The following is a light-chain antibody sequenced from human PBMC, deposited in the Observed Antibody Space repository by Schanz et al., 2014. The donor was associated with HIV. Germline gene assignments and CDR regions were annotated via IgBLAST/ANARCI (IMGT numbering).Light chain of an antibody. CDR2: DVN. CDR1: SSDIGAYNY. CDR3: CSYTTTSTYV. V-gene: IGLV2-14*01. Sequence: QSALTQPASVSGSPGQSITLSCTGSSSDIGAYNYVSWYQQYPGKAPKLMIYDVNNRPSGVSNRFSGSKSGNTASLTISGLQAEDEADYYCCSYTTTSTYVFGAGTKLTVL. J-gene: IGLJ1*01.